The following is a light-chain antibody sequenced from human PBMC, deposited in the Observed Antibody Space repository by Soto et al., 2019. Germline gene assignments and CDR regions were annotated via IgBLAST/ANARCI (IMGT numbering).Light chain of an antibody. CDR1: QSISIW. J-gene: IGKJ1*01. Sequence: DIQMTQSPSTLSASVGDRVTITCRASQSISIWLAWYQQKPGKAPKLLIYKASSLESGVPSRFSGSGSGTEFTLTISSLQPDDFATYYCQQYDSYWWTFGQGTKVEIK. V-gene: IGKV1-5*03. CDR3: QQYDSYWWT. CDR2: KAS.